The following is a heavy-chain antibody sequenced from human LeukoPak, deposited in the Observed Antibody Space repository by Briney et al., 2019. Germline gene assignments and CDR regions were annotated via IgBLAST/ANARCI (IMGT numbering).Heavy chain of an antibody. CDR3: ARSVDVDY. J-gene: IGHJ4*02. CDR1: GFTFSSYG. CDR2: LSGNGVKT. Sequence: PGGSLRLSCAASGFTFSSYGMSWVRQAPGKGLEWVSALSGNGVKTYYADSVKGRFTISRDKAKNSLYLQMNALRAEDTAVYYCARSVDVDYWGQGILVTVSP. D-gene: IGHD1-26*01. V-gene: IGHV3-23*01.